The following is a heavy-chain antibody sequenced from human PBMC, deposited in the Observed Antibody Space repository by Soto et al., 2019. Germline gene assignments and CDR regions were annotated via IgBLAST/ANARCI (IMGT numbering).Heavy chain of an antibody. CDR1: GGSFSGYY. CDR2: INHSGST. V-gene: IGHV4-34*01. CDR3: ARGQGGSFDY. Sequence: QVQLQQWGAGLLKPSETLSLTCAVYGGSFSGYYWSWIRQPPGKGLEWIGEINHSGSTNYYPSLKSRVTLSVDTSKNQFSLKLSSVTAADTAVYDCARGQGGSFDYWGQGTLVTVSS. D-gene: IGHD3-16*01. J-gene: IGHJ4*02.